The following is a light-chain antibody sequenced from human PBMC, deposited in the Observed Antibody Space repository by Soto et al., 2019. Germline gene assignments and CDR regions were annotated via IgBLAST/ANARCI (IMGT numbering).Light chain of an antibody. CDR1: HTVTSTH. CDR2: DAS. J-gene: IGKJ1*01. Sequence: VLSKSPGTLSLSPGERATLSCRASHTVTSTHLAWYQEKPGQPPGPLIYDASTRATGIPDSFSGSVSGTDFTLTISRLEPEDFAVYCCQQFDVSLWTFGPGTKVDIK. V-gene: IGKV3-20*01. CDR3: QQFDVSLWT.